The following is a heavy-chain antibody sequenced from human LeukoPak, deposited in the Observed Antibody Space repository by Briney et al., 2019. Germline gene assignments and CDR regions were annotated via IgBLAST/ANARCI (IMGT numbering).Heavy chain of an antibody. J-gene: IGHJ4*02. CDR3: ASCTLSTSCYDY. V-gene: IGHV1-46*01. CDR1: GYTFTSYY. D-gene: IGHD2-2*01. Sequence: WASVTVSCKASGYTFTSYYMHWVRQAPGQGLEWMGIINPSGGSTSYAQKFQGRVTMTRDTSTSTVYMELSSLRSEDTAVYYCASCTLSTSCYDYWGQGTLVTVSS. CDR2: INPSGGST.